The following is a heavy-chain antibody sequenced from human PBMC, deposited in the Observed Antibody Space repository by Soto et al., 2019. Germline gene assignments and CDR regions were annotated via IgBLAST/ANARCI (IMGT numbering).Heavy chain of an antibody. CDR2: IIPIFGTA. D-gene: IGHD6-19*01. CDR1: GGTFSSYA. Sequence: SVKVSCKASGGTFSSYAISWVRQAPGQGLEWMGGIIPIFGTANYAQKFQGRVTITADKSTSTAYMELSSLRSEDTAVYYCARDPRAGSGWFDYWGQGTLVTVSS. CDR3: ARDPRAGSGWFDY. J-gene: IGHJ4*02. V-gene: IGHV1-69*06.